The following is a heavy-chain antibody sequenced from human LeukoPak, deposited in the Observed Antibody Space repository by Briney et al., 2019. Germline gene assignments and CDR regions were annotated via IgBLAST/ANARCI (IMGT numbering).Heavy chain of an antibody. D-gene: IGHD6-19*01. J-gene: IGHJ4*02. CDR2: ISGSGGST. Sequence: QPGGSLRLSCAASGFTFGSYAMSWVRQAPGKGLEWVSAISGSGGSTYYADSVKGRFTISRDNSKNTLYLQMNSLRAEDTAVYYCAKIPGYSSVYYFDYWGQGTLVTVSS. CDR3: AKIPGYSSVYYFDY. CDR1: GFTFGSYA. V-gene: IGHV3-23*01.